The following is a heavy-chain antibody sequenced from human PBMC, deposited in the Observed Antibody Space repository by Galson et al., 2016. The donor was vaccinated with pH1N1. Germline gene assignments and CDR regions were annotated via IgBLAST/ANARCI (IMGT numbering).Heavy chain of an antibody. V-gene: IGHV2-5*01. Sequence: PALVKPTQTLTLTCTFSGFSLSTSGVGVGWIRQPPGKALEWLALIYWNDDKRYSPSLKSRLTITKDTSKNQVVLTMTNMDPVDTATYYCAHSVGTRVFGVVTNFNWFDPWGQGTLVTVSS. D-gene: IGHD3-3*01. CDR3: AHSVGTRVFGVVTNFNWFDP. CDR2: IYWNDDK. CDR1: GFSLSTSGVG. J-gene: IGHJ5*02.